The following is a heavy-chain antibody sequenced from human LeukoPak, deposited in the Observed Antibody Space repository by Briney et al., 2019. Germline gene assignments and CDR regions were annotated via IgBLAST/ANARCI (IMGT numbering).Heavy chain of an antibody. CDR2: VCSGGDT. CDR1: GFTVSSNC. V-gene: IGHV3-53*01. Sequence: GGSLRLSCAASGFTVSSNCMTWVGQAPGMGLEWVSVVCSGGDTYYADSVKGRFTISTDDSNNNVYLQMNSLRAEDTAVYYCARKVGYGYALDSWGQGTLVTVSS. J-gene: IGHJ4*02. D-gene: IGHD5-18*01. CDR3: ARKVGYGYALDS.